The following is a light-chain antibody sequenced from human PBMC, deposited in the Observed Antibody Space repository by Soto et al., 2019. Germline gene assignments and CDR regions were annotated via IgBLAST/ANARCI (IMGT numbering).Light chain of an antibody. Sequence: ELVITQSPATLSVSPGDSATLSCRASQSVSSNWAWHQQKPGXXPRILXYEASTSATGSSARFIGWGLGTEFTLTISTLQSDDFAVYSCQQYHNWPITLGQVARMEIK. CDR2: EAS. J-gene: IGKJ5*01. V-gene: IGKV3-15*01. CDR1: QSVSSN. CDR3: QQYHNWPIT.